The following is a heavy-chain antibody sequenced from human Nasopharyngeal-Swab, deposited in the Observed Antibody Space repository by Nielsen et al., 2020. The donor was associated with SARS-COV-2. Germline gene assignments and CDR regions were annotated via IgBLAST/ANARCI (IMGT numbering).Heavy chain of an antibody. Sequence: GGSLRLSCAASGFTFDDYTMHWVRHAPGNGLEWVSGINWNSGGIGYADSVKDRFTISRDNAKHSLYLQINSLRAEDTALYYCAKAPSSGTDDAFGIWGQGTMVTVSS. V-gene: IGHV3-9*01. D-gene: IGHD2/OR15-2a*01. J-gene: IGHJ3*02. CDR3: AKAPSSGTDDAFGI. CDR2: INWNSGGI. CDR1: GFTFDDYT.